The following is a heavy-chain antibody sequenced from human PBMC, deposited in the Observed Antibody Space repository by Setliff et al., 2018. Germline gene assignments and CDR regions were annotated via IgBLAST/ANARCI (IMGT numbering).Heavy chain of an antibody. CDR2: ISAYNGKT. V-gene: IGHV1-18*01. Sequence: ASVKVSCKASGYTLSNSILSWVRQAPGQGLEWMGWISAYNGKTYFAQKFQDRITLTTDTSTNTGYLELRGLRSDDTAVYYCLRLVRYCTKIACQATSGDEVWGLGTLVTVPS. J-gene: IGHJ4*02. D-gene: IGHD2-8*01. CDR1: GYTLSNSI. CDR3: LRLVRYCTKIACQATSGDEV.